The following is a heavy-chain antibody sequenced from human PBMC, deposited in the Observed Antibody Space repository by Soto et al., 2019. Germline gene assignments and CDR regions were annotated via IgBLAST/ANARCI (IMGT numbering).Heavy chain of an antibody. CDR1: GFTFSSYS. V-gene: IGHV3-21*02. Sequence: EVQLVESGGGLVKPGGSLRLSCAASGFTFSSYSMNWVRQAPGKGLEWVSSITSSSSYIYYADSLKGRFTISRDNAKKSLYLQMNSLGVEDTAVYFCARGSGDYDFWSGYHATDYFDYWGQGTLVTVSS. D-gene: IGHD3-3*01. CDR3: ARGSGDYDFWSGYHATDYFDY. J-gene: IGHJ4*02. CDR2: ITSSSSYI.